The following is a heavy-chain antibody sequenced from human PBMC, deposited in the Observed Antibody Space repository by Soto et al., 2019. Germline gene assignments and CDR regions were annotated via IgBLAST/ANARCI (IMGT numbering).Heavy chain of an antibody. CDR1: GFTFNDYT. V-gene: IGHV3-48*01. CDR2: ISSNSATI. Sequence: GGSLRLSCVATGFTFNDYTMNWVRQAPGKGLEWVSYISSNSATIQYADSVEGRFTISRDNAKNSLYLQMNSLRAEDTAVYYCARGYVWGKGTTVTVSS. J-gene: IGHJ6*04. CDR3: ARGYV.